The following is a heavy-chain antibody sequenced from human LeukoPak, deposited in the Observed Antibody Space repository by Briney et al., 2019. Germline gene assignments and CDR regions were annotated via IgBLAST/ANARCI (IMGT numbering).Heavy chain of an antibody. CDR1: GFTFSSYA. CDR3: AKDLVGGGGSFDYFDY. Sequence: GGSLRLSCAASGFTFSSYAMSWVRQAPGKGLEWVSAISGSGGSTYYADSVKGRFTISRDNSKNTLYLQMNSLRAEDTAVYYCAKDLVGGGGSFDYFDYWGQGTLVTVSS. D-gene: IGHD2-15*01. CDR2: ISGSGGST. V-gene: IGHV3-23*01. J-gene: IGHJ4*02.